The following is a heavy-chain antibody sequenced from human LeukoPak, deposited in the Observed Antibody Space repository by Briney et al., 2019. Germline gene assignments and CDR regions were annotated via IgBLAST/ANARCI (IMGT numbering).Heavy chain of an antibody. CDR3: ARGQKYRSGYTVTELGSGYFDY. D-gene: IGHD5-18*01. J-gene: IGHJ4*02. Sequence: SETLSLTCTASGYSISSGYYWGWIRQPPGKGLEWIGYIYYSGRTSYNPSLKSRVTISVDTSKNQFSLRLSSVTAADTAVYYCARGQKYRSGYTVTELGSGYFDYWGQGTLVTVSS. V-gene: IGHV4-61*01. CDR2: IYYSGRT. CDR1: GYSISSGYY.